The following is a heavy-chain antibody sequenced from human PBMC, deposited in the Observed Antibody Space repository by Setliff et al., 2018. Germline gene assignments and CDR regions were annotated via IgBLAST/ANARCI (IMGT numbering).Heavy chain of an antibody. D-gene: IGHD3-22*01. CDR2: FYSFGSI. CDR1: GFSLSASGLA. Sequence: SGPTLVNPTQTLTLTCTFSGFSLSASGLAVGWIRQPPGKELEWIGSFYSFGSIYYSPSLKNRVTISGDTSSNQFSLNLNSVTAADTAVYYCARSRGYKHDSSGYYYDHYYYYYMDVWGKGTAVTVSS. V-gene: IGHV4-39*01. CDR3: ARSRGYKHDSSGYYYDHYYYYYMDV. J-gene: IGHJ6*03.